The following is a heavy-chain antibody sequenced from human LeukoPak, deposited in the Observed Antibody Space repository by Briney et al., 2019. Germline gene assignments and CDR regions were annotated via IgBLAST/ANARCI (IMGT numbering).Heavy chain of an antibody. D-gene: IGHD1-1*01. J-gene: IGHJ4*02. CDR3: ARGGTFVSDY. V-gene: IGHV3-7*01. Sequence: GGSLRLSCAASGFTFSRSWMSWVRQAPGKELEWVANINQDGSEKYYVDSMKGRFTVSRDNARNSLYLQMDSLRAEDTAVYYCARGGTFVSDYWGQGTLVTVSS. CDR2: INQDGSEK. CDR1: GFTFSRSW.